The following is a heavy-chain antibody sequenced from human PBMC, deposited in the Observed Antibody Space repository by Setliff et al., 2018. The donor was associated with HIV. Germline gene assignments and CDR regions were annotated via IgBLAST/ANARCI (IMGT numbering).Heavy chain of an antibody. Sequence: PSETLSLTCAVSGYSIRSGYYWGWIRQSPGKGLEWIASMHGSGNTHYNPSLQSRITISMDTSKNQFSLKLSSVTAADTAVSYCARAPGAYYYDSSGYPIGIRFDYWGQGTLVTVSS. CDR3: ARAPGAYYYDSSGYPIGIRFDY. CDR2: MHGSGNT. D-gene: IGHD3-22*01. J-gene: IGHJ4*02. CDR1: GYSIRSGYY. V-gene: IGHV4-38-2*01.